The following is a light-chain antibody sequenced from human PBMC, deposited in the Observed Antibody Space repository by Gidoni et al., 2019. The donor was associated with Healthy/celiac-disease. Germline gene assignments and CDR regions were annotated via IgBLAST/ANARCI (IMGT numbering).Light chain of an antibody. Sequence: DIQMTQSPSSLSASVGDRVTITCRARQSISSYLNWYQQKPGKAPKLLIYAASSLQSGVPSRFSGSGSGTDFTLTISSLQPEDFATYYCQQSYSTPDTFGQXTKLEIK. J-gene: IGKJ2*01. V-gene: IGKV1-39*01. CDR1: QSISSY. CDR2: AAS. CDR3: QQSYSTPDT.